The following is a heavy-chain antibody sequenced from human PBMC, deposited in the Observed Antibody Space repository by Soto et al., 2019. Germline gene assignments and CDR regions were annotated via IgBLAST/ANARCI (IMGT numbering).Heavy chain of an antibody. Sequence: EVQLLESGGGLVQPGGSLRLSCAASGFTFSSYAMRWVRQAPVKGLEWVSAISGSGGSTYYADSVKGRFTISRDNSKNTLYLQLNSRRAEDTAVYYCARRGSGSYYDYWGQRNLVTVSS. CDR3: ARRGSGSYYDY. J-gene: IGHJ4*02. CDR1: GFTFSSYA. V-gene: IGHV3-23*01. D-gene: IGHD1-26*01. CDR2: ISGSGGST.